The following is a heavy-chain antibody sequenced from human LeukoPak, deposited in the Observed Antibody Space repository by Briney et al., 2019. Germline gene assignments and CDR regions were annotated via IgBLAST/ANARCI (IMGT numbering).Heavy chain of an antibody. D-gene: IGHD1-26*01. CDR2: IHTSGST. J-gene: IGHJ3*02. Sequence: SETLSLTCTVSGGSVSNYYWSWIRQPAGKGLEWIGRIHTSGSTNHDPSLKSRVTMSVDTSKSQFSLKLSSVTAADTAVYYCARMVGATRCDIWGQGTMVTVSS. CDR3: ARMVGATRCDI. V-gene: IGHV4-4*07. CDR1: GGSVSNYY.